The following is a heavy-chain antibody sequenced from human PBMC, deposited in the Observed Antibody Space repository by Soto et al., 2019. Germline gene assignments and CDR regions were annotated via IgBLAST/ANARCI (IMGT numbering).Heavy chain of an antibody. CDR3: VRDYDYDTSRNDAFNN. Sequence: QVQLQESGPGLVKPSQTLSLTCTVSGGSISSGDYYWSWIRHHPGKGLEWIGYIYSSGSTYYNPSLMSRVTISAATYNNQFSLSLSSVTAAYTSVYYCVRDYDYDTSRNDAFNNWGQGTMVTFSS. V-gene: IGHV4-31*03. J-gene: IGHJ3*02. CDR2: IYSSGST. CDR1: GGSISSGDYY. D-gene: IGHD3-22*01.